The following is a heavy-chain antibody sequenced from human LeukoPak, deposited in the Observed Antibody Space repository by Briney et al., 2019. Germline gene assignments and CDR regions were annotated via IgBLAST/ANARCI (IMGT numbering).Heavy chain of an antibody. V-gene: IGHV4-4*02. Sequence: SETLSLTCAVSGGSISDLNWWTWVRQPPGKGLEWIGETSHSGSTNYSPSLKSRVTISVDTSKNQFSLKLNSVTAADTAVYYCARHYGPWGQGTLVTVSS. D-gene: IGHD3-16*01. CDR2: TSHSGST. CDR1: GGSISDLNW. J-gene: IGHJ5*02. CDR3: ARHYGP.